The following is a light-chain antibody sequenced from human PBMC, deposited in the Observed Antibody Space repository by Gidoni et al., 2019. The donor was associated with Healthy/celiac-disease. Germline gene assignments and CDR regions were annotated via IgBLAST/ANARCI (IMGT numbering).Light chain of an antibody. CDR2: CAS. CDR1: QRVVYSDNNKNY. Sequence: DIVSTQSPDSLAVSRGQSATLNCKSSQRVVYSDNNKNYLAWYQQKPGQPPKLLLYCASTRESGVPDRFSGSGSGTDFTLTISSLQAEDVAVYYCQQYYSTPLTFGGGTKVEIK. CDR3: QQYYSTPLT. V-gene: IGKV4-1*01. J-gene: IGKJ4*01.